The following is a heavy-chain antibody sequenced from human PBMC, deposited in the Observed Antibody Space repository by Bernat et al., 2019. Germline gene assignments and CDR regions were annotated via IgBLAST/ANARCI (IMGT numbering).Heavy chain of an antibody. J-gene: IGHJ6*03. Sequence: QVQLQESGPGLVKPSETLSLTCTASGGSISSYYWSWIRQPPGKGLEWIGYIYYSGSTNYNPSLKSRVTISVDTSKNQFSLKLSSVTAADTAVYYCARAPRGYSYSNYYMDVWGKGTTVTVSS. D-gene: IGHD5-18*01. CDR1: GGSISSYY. V-gene: IGHV4-59*01. CDR3: ARAPRGYSYSNYYMDV. CDR2: IYYSGST.